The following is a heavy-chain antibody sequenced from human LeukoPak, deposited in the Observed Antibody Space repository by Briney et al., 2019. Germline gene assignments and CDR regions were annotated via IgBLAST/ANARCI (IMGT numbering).Heavy chain of an antibody. CDR2: IYYSGST. V-gene: IGHV4-59*01. CDR3: ARTMGWGEYCSSTSCYPYYFDY. CDR1: GGSIGSYY. Sequence: PSETLSLTCTVSGGSIGSYYWNWIRQPPGKGLEWIGYIYYSGSTNYNPSLKSRVTISVDTSKNQFSLKLSSVTAADTAVYYCARTMGWGEYCSSTSCYPYYFDYWGQGTLVTVSS. D-gene: IGHD2-2*01. J-gene: IGHJ4*02.